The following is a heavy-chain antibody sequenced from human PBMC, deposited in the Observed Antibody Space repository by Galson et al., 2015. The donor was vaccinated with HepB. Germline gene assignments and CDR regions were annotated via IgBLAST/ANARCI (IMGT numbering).Heavy chain of an antibody. V-gene: IGHV3-30*18. CDR2: ISNDGSKK. Sequence: SLRLSCAGPGFIFSSYGIHWVRQAPDKGLERVAVISNDGSKKYYVDSVKGRFTISRDNSKNTLYLEMNSLRAEDTAVYYCAKGEPPARTFFQDWGQGTLVTVSS. J-gene: IGHJ1*01. D-gene: IGHD2-2*01. CDR3: AKGEPPARTFFQD. CDR1: GFIFSSYG.